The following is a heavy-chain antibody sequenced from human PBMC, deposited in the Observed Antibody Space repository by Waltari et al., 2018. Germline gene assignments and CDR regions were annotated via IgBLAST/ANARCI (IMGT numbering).Heavy chain of an antibody. Sequence: QVQLVQSGAEVKKPGASVKISCKTSEYTFTSSYVHWVRQAPGQGLEWMGIIDLSGGSTIYAQKFQGRVTMTRDTSTSTVDMELSSLRSEDTAVYYCASDTGALWMDVWGQGTTVTVSS. CDR2: IDLSGGST. D-gene: IGHD2-21*01. CDR3: ASDTGALWMDV. J-gene: IGHJ6*02. CDR1: EYTFTSSY. V-gene: IGHV1-46*01.